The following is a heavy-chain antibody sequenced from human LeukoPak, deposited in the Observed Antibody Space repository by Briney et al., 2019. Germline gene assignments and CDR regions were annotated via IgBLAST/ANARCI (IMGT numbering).Heavy chain of an antibody. Sequence: GGSLRLSCAASGFTASSNYMSWVRQAPGKGLEWVSVIYSGGSTSYPGTVKGRFTISRDNSKNTLYLQMNSLRAEDTAVYYCARQNVVYYDILTGYPVGNWFDPWGQGTLVTVSS. CDR3: ARQNVVYYDILTGYPVGNWFDP. CDR2: IYSGGST. V-gene: IGHV3-66*04. D-gene: IGHD3-9*01. CDR1: GFTASSNY. J-gene: IGHJ5*02.